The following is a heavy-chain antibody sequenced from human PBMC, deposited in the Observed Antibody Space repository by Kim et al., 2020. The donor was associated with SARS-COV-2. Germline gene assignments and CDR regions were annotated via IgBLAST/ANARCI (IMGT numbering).Heavy chain of an antibody. J-gene: IGHJ6*02. CDR3: ARQVTSTYDYYYYGMDV. Sequence: SETLSLTCTVSGGSISSYYWSWIRQPPGKGLEWIGYIYYSGSTNYNPSLKSRVTISVDTSKNQFSLKLSSVIAADTAVYYCARQVTSTYDYYYYGMDVWGQGNTVTVSS. CDR1: GGSISSYY. D-gene: IGHD2-21*02. CDR2: IYYSGST. V-gene: IGHV4-59*01.